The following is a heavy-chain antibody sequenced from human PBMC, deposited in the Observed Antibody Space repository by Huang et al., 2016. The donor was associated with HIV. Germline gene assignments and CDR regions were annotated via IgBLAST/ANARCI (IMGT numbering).Heavy chain of an antibody. CDR3: AREDDYGGN. Sequence: QVQMVESGGGVVQPGRSLRLSCAASGFTFSSLVMYWVRQAPGKGLKSVAVIAYDGSNKYYADSVQGRFTISRDNSKNTLYLQMNGLRTEDTAVYYCAREDDYGGNWGQGTLVTVSS. CDR2: IAYDGSNK. J-gene: IGHJ4*02. D-gene: IGHD4-17*01. CDR1: GFTFSSLV. V-gene: IGHV3-30-3*01.